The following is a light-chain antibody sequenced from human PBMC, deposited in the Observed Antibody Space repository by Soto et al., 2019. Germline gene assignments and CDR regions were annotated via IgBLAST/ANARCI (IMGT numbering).Light chain of an antibody. CDR2: GNR. Sequence: QSVLTQPPSVSGAPGQRVTISCTGNSSNLGAGYDVHWYQQLPGAAPKLVIFGNRNRPSGVPDRFSGSKSGNTASLTVSGLQAEDEADYYCSSYAGGIKWVFGGGTKLTVL. V-gene: IGLV1-40*01. J-gene: IGLJ3*02. CDR1: SSNLGAGYD. CDR3: SSYAGGIKWV.